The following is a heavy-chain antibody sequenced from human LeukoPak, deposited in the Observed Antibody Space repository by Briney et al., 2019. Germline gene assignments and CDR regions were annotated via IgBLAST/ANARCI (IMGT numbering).Heavy chain of an antibody. D-gene: IGHD3-9*01. CDR1: GYTLTELS. Sequence: ASVKVSCKVFGYTLTELSMHWVRQAPGKGLEWMGGFDPEDGETIYAQKFQDRVTMTEDTSTDTAYMELSSLRSEDTAVYYCATSSTQLRYFDWLLFDYWGQGTLVTVSS. J-gene: IGHJ4*02. V-gene: IGHV1-24*01. CDR2: FDPEDGET. CDR3: ATSSTQLRYFDWLLFDY.